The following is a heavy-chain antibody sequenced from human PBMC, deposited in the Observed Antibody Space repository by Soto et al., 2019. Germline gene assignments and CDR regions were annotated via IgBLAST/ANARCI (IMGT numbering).Heavy chain of an antibody. CDR1: GGSISSGGYY. V-gene: IGHV4-30-2*01. Sequence: QLQLQESGSGLVKPSQTLSLTCAVSGGSISSGGYYWSWLRQPPGKGLEWIGYIYHSGSTYYNPSLKSRVTIPVDRSKNQFSLKLSSVTAADTAVYYCAAGGGLPRYYWGQGTLGTVSS. D-gene: IGHD5-12*01. J-gene: IGHJ4*02. CDR3: AAGGGLPRYY. CDR2: IYHSGST.